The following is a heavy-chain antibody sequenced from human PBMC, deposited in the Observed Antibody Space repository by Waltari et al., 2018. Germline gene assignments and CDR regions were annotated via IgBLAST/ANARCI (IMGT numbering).Heavy chain of an antibody. CDR2: ISGDGSTI. V-gene: IGHV3-74*01. CDR3: ARGADL. CDR1: GFPLSCTC. Sequence: EVQLVESGGGLVQPGGSLRLSCAASGFPLSCTCLHWVRQVPGKGLVWVSRISGDGSTINYADSVKGRFTISRDTAKNTLYLQMNSLRAEDTAVYYCARGADLRGQGILVTVSS. D-gene: IGHD3-3*01. J-gene: IGHJ4*02.